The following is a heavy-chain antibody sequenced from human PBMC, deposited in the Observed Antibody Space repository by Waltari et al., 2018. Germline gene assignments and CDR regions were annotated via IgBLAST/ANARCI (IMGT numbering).Heavy chain of an antibody. CDR3: ATAQLSIAAAGYYYYYYMDV. J-gene: IGHJ6*03. CDR1: GYTFTDYY. CDR2: VDPEDGET. Sequence: ELQLVQSGAEVKKPGATVKISCKASGYTFTDYYMHWVQQAPGKGLEWMGRVDPEDGETIYAEKFQGRVTITADTSTDTAYMELSSLRSEDTAVYYCATAQLSIAAAGYYYYYYMDVWGKGTTVTVSS. V-gene: IGHV1-69-2*01. D-gene: IGHD6-13*01.